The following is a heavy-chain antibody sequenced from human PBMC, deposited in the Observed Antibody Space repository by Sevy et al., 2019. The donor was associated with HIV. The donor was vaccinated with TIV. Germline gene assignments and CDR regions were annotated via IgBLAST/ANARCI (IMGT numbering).Heavy chain of an antibody. CDR1: GFAFSDYY. D-gene: IGHD6-13*01. CDR2: ISSSGSVI. CDR3: ARVGIAVAGGGFGAFDI. V-gene: IGHV3-11*01. J-gene: IGHJ3*02. Sequence: GGSLRLSCAASGFAFSDYYMSWIRQAPGKGLEWISYISSSGSVIYYADWMKGRFTISRDNAKNSLYLQMNSLRAEDTAVYYCARVGIAVAGGGFGAFDIWGQGTMVTVSS.